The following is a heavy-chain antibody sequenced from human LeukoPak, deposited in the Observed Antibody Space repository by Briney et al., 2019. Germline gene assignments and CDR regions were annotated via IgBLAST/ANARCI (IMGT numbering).Heavy chain of an antibody. V-gene: IGHV1-18*01. CDR2: ISAYNGNT. Sequence: ASVKVSCKASGYTFTSYGISWVRQAPGQGLEWMGWISAYNGNTNYAQKLQGRVTMTTDTSTSTAYMELRSLRSDDTAVYYCATDRRLAAAKSWPGTIHWGQGTLVTVSS. CDR1: GYTFTSYG. J-gene: IGHJ4*02. CDR3: ATDRRLAAAKSWPGTIH. D-gene: IGHD6-13*01.